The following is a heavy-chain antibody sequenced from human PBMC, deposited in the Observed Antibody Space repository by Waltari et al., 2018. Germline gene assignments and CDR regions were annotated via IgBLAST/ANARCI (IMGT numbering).Heavy chain of an antibody. D-gene: IGHD4-17*01. J-gene: IGHJ4*02. Sequence: EVQLVESGGDLVQAGGSLRLSCAASGFIFRNHVMHWIRQAPGSGLEYVSGISGDVVTTYYADSVTVIFTVSRDNSKNILYLQMGSLRAEDMGLYYCAREPYFGDLDYWGQGTLVTVSS. CDR3: AREPYFGDLDY. V-gene: IGHV3-64*07. CDR2: ISGDVVTT. CDR1: GFIFRNHV.